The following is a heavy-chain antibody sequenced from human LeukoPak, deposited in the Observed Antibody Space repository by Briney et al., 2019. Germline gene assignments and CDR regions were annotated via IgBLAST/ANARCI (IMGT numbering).Heavy chain of an antibody. V-gene: IGHV1-18*01. J-gene: IGHJ3*02. D-gene: IGHD3-9*01. Sequence: ASVKVSCKASGYTFTSYGISWVRQAPGQGLEWMGWISAYNGSTNYAQKLQGRVTMTTDTSTSTAYMELRSLRSDDTAVYYCARVGPYDILTGYQSDAFDIWGQGTMVTVSS. CDR2: ISAYNGST. CDR1: GYTFTSYG. CDR3: ARVGPYDILTGYQSDAFDI.